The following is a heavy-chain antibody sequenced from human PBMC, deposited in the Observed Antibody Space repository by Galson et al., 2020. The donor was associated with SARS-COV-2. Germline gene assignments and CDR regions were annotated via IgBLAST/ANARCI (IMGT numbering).Heavy chain of an antibody. CDR1: GGSISSGSYY. CDR3: ARARITGTISKAFWFDP. CDR2: IYTSGST. J-gene: IGHJ5*02. D-gene: IGHD1-7*01. Sequence: SETLSLTCTVSGGSISSGSYYWSWIRQPAGKGLEWIGRIYTSGSTNYNPSLKSRVTISVDTSKNQFSLKLSSVTAADTAVYYCARARITGTISKAFWFDPWGQGTLVTGSS. V-gene: IGHV4-61*02.